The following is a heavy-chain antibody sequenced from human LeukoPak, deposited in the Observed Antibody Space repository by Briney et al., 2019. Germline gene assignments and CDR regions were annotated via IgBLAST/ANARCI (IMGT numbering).Heavy chain of an antibody. D-gene: IGHD2-2*01. Sequence: GASVKVSCTASGYTFTSYDINWVRQATGQGLEWMGWMNPNSGNTGYAQKFQGRVTMTRNTSISTAYMELSSLRSEDTAVYYCARGGMKDIVVVPAARSKYGMDVWGQGTTVTVSS. CDR1: GYTFTSYD. CDR2: MNPNSGNT. CDR3: ARGGMKDIVVVPAARSKYGMDV. J-gene: IGHJ6*02. V-gene: IGHV1-8*01.